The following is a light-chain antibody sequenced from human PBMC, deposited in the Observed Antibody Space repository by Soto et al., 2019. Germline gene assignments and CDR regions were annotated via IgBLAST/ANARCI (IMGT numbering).Light chain of an antibody. CDR2: GAS. CDR3: QQYNNWPRT. V-gene: IGKV3-15*01. Sequence: IVMTQSPATLSVSPGERATVSCRASQSVRSNLAWYQQKPGQAPRLLIYGASTRATGIPARFSGSGSGTEFTPTIGSLQSEDFAVYYCQQYNNWPRTFGQGTKLEIK. CDR1: QSVRSN. J-gene: IGKJ2*01.